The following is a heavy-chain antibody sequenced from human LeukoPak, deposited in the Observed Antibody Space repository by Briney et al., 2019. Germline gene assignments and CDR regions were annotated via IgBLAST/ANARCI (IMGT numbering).Heavy chain of an antibody. CDR3: AKDGLGYCSGGSCYSSTKFDY. V-gene: IGHV3-23*01. CDR2: ISGSGGST. J-gene: IGHJ4*02. CDR1: GFTFSSYA. D-gene: IGHD2-15*01. Sequence: PGGSLRLSCAASGFTFSSYAMSWVRQAPGKGLEWVSAISGSGGSTYYADSVKGRFTISRDNSKNTLYLQMNSLRAEDTAVYYCAKDGLGYCSGGSCYSSTKFDYWGQGTLVTVSS.